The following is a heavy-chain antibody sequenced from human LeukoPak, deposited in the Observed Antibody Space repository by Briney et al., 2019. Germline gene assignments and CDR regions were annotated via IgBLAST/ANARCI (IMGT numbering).Heavy chain of an antibody. V-gene: IGHV3-11*04. CDR2: ISSSGSTI. Sequence: GGSLRLSCAASGFTFSNAWMSWVRQAPGKGLEWVSYISSSGSTIYYADSVKGRFTISRDNAKNSLYLQMNSLRAEDTAVYYCARSGNSGYYEPLFDYWGQGTLVTVSS. CDR3: ARSGNSGYYEPLFDY. D-gene: IGHD3-22*01. J-gene: IGHJ4*02. CDR1: GFTFSNAW.